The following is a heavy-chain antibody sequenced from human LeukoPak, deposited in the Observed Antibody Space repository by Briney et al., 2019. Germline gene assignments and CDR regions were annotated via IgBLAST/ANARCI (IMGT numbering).Heavy chain of an antibody. CDR1: GYTFTGYY. V-gene: IGHV1-2*02. CDR2: INPNSGDR. Sequence: ASVKVSCKASGYTFTGYYIHWVRQAPGQGLEWMGWINPNSGDRNYAQKFQGRVTMTRDTSINTAYMELSRLRSDDTAVYYCAKLGGGINWFDPWGQGTLVIVSS. J-gene: IGHJ5*02. CDR3: AKLGGGINWFDP. D-gene: IGHD3-16*01.